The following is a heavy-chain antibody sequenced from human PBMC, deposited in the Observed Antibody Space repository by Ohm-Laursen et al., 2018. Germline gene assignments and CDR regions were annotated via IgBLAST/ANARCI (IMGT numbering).Heavy chain of an antibody. V-gene: IGHV3-9*01. CDR1: GFRFDDFA. D-gene: IGHD3-22*01. CDR3: AKDLYYYDSSGYYPGAFDI. CDR2: ISWNSGSI. J-gene: IGHJ3*02. Sequence: SLRLSCSASGFRFDDFAMHWVRQVPGKGLEWVSGISWNSGSIGYADSVKGRFTISRDNAKNSLYLQINSLRAEDTALYYCAKDLYYYDSSGYYPGAFDIWGQGTMVTVSS.